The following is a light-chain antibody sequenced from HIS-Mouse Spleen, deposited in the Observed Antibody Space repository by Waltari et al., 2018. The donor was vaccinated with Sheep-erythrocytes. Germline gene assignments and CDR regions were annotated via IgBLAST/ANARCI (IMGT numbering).Light chain of an antibody. Sequence: SYELTQPPSVSVSPGQTASITCSGDKLGDKYACWYQQKPGHSPVLVIYQASKRPSGIPERFSGSNSGNTATLTLSGTQAMEEADYYCQAWDSSTVVFGGGTKLTVL. CDR3: QAWDSSTVV. CDR1: KLGDKY. J-gene: IGLJ2*01. V-gene: IGLV3-1*01. CDR2: QAS.